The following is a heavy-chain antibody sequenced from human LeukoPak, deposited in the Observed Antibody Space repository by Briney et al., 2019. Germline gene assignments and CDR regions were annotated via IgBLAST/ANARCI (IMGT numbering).Heavy chain of an antibody. Sequence: GASVKVSCKASGGTFSSYAISWVRQAPGQGLEWMGGIIPIFGTANYAQKFQGRVTITADESTSTAYMELSSLRSENTGVYYCARPAGTMYYFDYWGQGTLVTVSS. V-gene: IGHV1-69*13. D-gene: IGHD1-7*01. CDR3: ARPAGTMYYFDY. CDR2: IIPIFGTA. J-gene: IGHJ4*02. CDR1: GGTFSSYA.